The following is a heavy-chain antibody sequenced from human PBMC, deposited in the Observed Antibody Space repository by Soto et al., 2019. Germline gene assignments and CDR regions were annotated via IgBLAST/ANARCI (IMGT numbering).Heavy chain of an antibody. CDR2: IIPIFGTA. CDR3: ARQILEDIVVVVAATLSSMDV. V-gene: IGHV1-69*13. D-gene: IGHD2-15*01. Sequence: SVKVSCKASGGTFSSYAISWVRQAPGQGLEWMGGIIPIFGTANYAQKFQGRVTITADESTSTAYMELSSLRSEDTAVYYCARQILEDIVVVVAATLSSMDVWG. J-gene: IGHJ6*02. CDR1: GGTFSSYA.